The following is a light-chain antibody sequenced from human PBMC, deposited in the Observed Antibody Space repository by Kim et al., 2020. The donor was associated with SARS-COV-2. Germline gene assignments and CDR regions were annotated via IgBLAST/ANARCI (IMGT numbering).Light chain of an antibody. CDR2: LGS. CDR1: QSLMHSNGCNY. V-gene: IGKV2-28*01. Sequence: EPASISCRSSQSLMHSNGCNYLDWYLQKPGQSPQLLIYLGSNRASGVPDRFSGSGSGTDFTLKISRVEAEDVGVYYCMQALQTRYTFGQGTKLEI. J-gene: IGKJ2*01. CDR3: MQALQTRYT.